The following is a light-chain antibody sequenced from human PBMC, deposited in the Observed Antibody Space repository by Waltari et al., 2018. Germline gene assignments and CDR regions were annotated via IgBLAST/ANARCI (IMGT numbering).Light chain of an antibody. V-gene: IGLV2-11*01. Sequence: QSALTQPRSVSGSPGQSVTISCTGTSSDVGGYNYVSWYQQHPGKAPKLMIYDVSSRPSGVPARFSGSKSGNAASLTISGLQAEDEADYYCCSYAGSYSPWVFGGGTKLTVL. J-gene: IGLJ3*02. CDR2: DVS. CDR1: SSDVGGYNY. CDR3: CSYAGSYSPWV.